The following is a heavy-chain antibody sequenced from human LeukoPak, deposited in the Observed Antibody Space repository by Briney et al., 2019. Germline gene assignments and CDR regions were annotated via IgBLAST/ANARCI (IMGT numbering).Heavy chain of an antibody. Sequence: ASVNVSCMASGYTFTSYGISWVRQAPGQGLEWMGWISAYNGNTNYAQKLQGRVTITTDTSTSTAYMELRSLRSDDTAVYYCAREYTGDYYYYYGMDVWGQGTTVTVSS. CDR2: ISAYNGNT. J-gene: IGHJ6*02. D-gene: IGHD3-16*01. CDR3: AREYTGDYYYYYGMDV. V-gene: IGHV1-18*01. CDR1: GYTFTSYG.